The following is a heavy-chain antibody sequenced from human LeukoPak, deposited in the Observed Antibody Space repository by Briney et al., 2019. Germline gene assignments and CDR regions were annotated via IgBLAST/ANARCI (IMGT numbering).Heavy chain of an antibody. CDR3: AKGPNYDILTGWRKTHNAFGI. D-gene: IGHD3-9*01. Sequence: GGSLRLSCVASGFTFSSDPMHWVRQAPGKGLEWVAFIRNDGSNKYYADSVKGRFTISRDNSKNTLYLQMNSLRPEDTAVYYCAKGPNYDILTGWRKTHNAFGIWGQGTMVTVSS. CDR2: IRNDGSNK. V-gene: IGHV3-30*02. J-gene: IGHJ3*02. CDR1: GFTFSSDP.